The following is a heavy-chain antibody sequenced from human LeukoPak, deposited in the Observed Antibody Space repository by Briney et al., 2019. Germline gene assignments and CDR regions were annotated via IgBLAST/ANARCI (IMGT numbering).Heavy chain of an antibody. CDR1: GFTFSSYS. Sequence: PGGSLRLSCAASGFTFSSYSMNWVRQAPGKGLEWVSYISSSSSTLYYADSVKGRFTISRDNAKNSLYLQMNSLRAEDTAVYYCARDAPGYSAGLFDYWGQGTLVTVSS. CDR2: ISSSSSTL. CDR3: ARDAPGYSAGLFDY. V-gene: IGHV3-48*01. J-gene: IGHJ4*02. D-gene: IGHD2-15*01.